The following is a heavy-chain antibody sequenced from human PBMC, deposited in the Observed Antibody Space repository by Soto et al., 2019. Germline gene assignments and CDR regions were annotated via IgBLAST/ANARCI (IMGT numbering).Heavy chain of an antibody. V-gene: IGHV3-74*01. CDR3: ARGFSASGPLSFDI. CDR2: IVTDGTST. J-gene: IGHJ3*02. CDR1: GFTFSSYW. Sequence: EVQLVESGGGLVQPGGSLRLSCTASGFTFSSYWMHWVRQAPGKGLVWVSRIVTDGTSTSYADSAKGRFTISRDNAKNTLYLQMNTLRGEDTAVYYCARGFSASGPLSFDIWGQGTMVTVSS. D-gene: IGHD3-10*01.